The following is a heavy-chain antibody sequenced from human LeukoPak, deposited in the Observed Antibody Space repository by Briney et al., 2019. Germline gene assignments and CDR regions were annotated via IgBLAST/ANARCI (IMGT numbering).Heavy chain of an antibody. D-gene: IGHD3-16*01. J-gene: IGHJ4*02. CDR2: ISSRSNTT. CDR1: GFTFSSYS. Sequence: GGSLRLSCAASGFTFSSYSMNWVRQAPGKGLEWVSYISSRSNTTYYADSVKGRITISRDNAKNSLYLQMNSLRAEDTAVYFCARRIRGRADYWGQGTLVTVSS. CDR3: ARRIRGRADY. V-gene: IGHV3-48*01.